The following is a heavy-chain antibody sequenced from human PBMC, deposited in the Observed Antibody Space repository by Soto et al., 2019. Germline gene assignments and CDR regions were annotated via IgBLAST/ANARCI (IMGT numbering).Heavy chain of an antibody. D-gene: IGHD3-16*02. Sequence: TGGSLRLSCAASGFTFSDYYMSWIRQAPGKGLEWVSYISSSGSTIYYADSVKGRFTISRDNAKNSLYLQMNSLRAEDTAVYYCACVLHLGELSFDYWGQGTLVTVSS. CDR1: GFTFSDYY. V-gene: IGHV3-11*01. CDR2: ISSSGSTI. J-gene: IGHJ4*02. CDR3: ACVLHLGELSFDY.